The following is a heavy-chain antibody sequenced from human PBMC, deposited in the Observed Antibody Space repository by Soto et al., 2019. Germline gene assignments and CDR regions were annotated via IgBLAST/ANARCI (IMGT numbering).Heavy chain of an antibody. CDR2: IKQDGIEK. CDR3: AGRGYSGYDLYYYYYYMDV. V-gene: IGHV3-7*01. J-gene: IGHJ6*03. D-gene: IGHD5-12*01. Sequence: GGSLRLSCAASGFTFSSYWMSWVRQAPGKGLEWVANIKQDGIEKYYVYSVKGRFTISRDNAKNSLYLQMNSLRAEDTAVYYCAGRGYSGYDLYYYYYYMDVWGKGTTVTVSS. CDR1: GFTFSSYW.